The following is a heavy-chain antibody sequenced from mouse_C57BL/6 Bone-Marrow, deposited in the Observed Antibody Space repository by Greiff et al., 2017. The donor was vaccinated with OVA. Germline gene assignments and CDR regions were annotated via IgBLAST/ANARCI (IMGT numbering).Heavy chain of an antibody. Sequence: QVQLQQSGAELVRPGASVTLSCKASGYTFTDYEMHWVKQTPVHGLEWIGAIDPETGGTAYNQKFKGKAILTADKSSSTAYMELRSLTSEDSAVYYCTRTDWLRPYYFDYWGQGTTLTVSS. CDR3: TRTDWLRPYYFDY. D-gene: IGHD2-2*01. CDR2: IDPETGGT. V-gene: IGHV1-15*01. CDR1: GYTFTDYE. J-gene: IGHJ2*01.